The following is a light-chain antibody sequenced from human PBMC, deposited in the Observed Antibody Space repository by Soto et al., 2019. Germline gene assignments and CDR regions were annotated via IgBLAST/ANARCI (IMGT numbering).Light chain of an antibody. J-gene: IGKJ1*01. V-gene: IGKV3-20*01. CDR2: RTS. Sequence: EIVLTQSPATLSLSPGERATLSCRASQSISSNLAWYQQKPGQAPRLLMFRTSNRATGITDRFSGSGSGTDFTLTISRLEPEDFAVYYCQQYGSSGTFGQGTKVDIK. CDR1: QSISSN. CDR3: QQYGSSGT.